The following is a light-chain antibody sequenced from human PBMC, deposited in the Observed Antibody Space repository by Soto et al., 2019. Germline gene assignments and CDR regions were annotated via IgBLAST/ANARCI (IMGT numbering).Light chain of an antibody. CDR3: SSYTNINTWV. V-gene: IGLV2-14*01. Sequence: QSVLTQPASVSGSPGQSITISCTGTSSDVGGYNFVSWYQQYPGKAPKLMIYEVSNRPSGVSNRFSGSKSDNTASLTISGLQAEDEADYSCSSYTNINTWVFGGGTKLTVL. CDR1: SSDVGGYNF. J-gene: IGLJ3*02. CDR2: EVS.